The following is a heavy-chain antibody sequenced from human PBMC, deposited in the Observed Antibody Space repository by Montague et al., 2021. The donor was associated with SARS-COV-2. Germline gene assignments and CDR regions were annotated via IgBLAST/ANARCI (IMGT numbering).Heavy chain of an antibody. CDR2: IYYSGST. J-gene: IGHJ2*01. D-gene: IGHD5-24*01. CDR3: ARDGYNAHQIHWYFDH. Sequence: SETLSLTCIVSGGSISTYYWRWIRQPPGKGLEWIGNIYYSGSTNYSPSLKSRVTISVDTSKTQFPLTLSSVTAADTAVYDCARDGYNAHQIHWYFDHWGRGALVTVSS. V-gene: IGHV4-59*12. CDR1: GGSISTYY.